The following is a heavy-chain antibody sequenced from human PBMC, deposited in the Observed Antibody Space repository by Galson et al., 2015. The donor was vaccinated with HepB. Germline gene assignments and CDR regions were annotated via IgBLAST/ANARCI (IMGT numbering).Heavy chain of an antibody. D-gene: IGHD6-19*01. CDR1: GFTFSSYA. CDR3: AKDGQWLVTNYFQH. Sequence: SLRLSCAASGFTFSSYAMSWVRQAPGKGLEWVSAISGSGGNTYYADSVKGRFTISRDNSKNSLYLQVNSLRAGDTAIYYCAKDGQWLVTNYFQHWGQGTLVTVSS. J-gene: IGHJ1*01. CDR2: ISGSGGNT. V-gene: IGHV3-23*01.